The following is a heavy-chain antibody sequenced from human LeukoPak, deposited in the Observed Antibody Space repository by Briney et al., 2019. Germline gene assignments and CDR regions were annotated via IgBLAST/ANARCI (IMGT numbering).Heavy chain of an antibody. CDR1: GFSLSNARMG. CDR3: ARIWWEPGSLAFDI. J-gene: IGHJ3*02. Sequence: SGPTLVNPTATLTLTCTVSGFSLSNARMGVSWVRQPPGKALEWLAHIFSNDEKSYSTSLKSRLTISKDTSKSQVVLTMTNMDPVDTATYYCARIWWEPGSLAFDIWGQGTMVTVSS. V-gene: IGHV2-26*01. D-gene: IGHD1-26*01. CDR2: IFSNDEK.